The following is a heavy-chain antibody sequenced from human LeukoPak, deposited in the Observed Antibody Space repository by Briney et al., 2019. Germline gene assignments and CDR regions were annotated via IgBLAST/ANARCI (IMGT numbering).Heavy chain of an antibody. V-gene: IGHV1-2*02. Sequence: ASVKVSCKASGYTFTGYYMHWVRQAPGQGLEWMGWINPNSGGTNYAQKFQGRVTMTRDTSISTAYMELSRLRSDDTAVYYCARDRAPVIVVVPAASDYWGQGTLVTVSS. CDR2: INPNSGGT. CDR1: GYTFTGYY. CDR3: ARDRAPVIVVVPAASDY. J-gene: IGHJ4*02. D-gene: IGHD2-2*01.